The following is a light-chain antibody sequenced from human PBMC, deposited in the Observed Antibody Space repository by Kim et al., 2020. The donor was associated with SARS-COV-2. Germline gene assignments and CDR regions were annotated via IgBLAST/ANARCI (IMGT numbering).Light chain of an antibody. CDR3: QVWDSTTTV. CDR2: QDT. V-gene: IGLV3-1*01. CDR1: RLGNKY. J-gene: IGLJ2*01. Sequence: SVSPGQTARITCSGDRLGNKYACWYQQKPGRSPVVVIYQDTRRPSGIPERFSGSNSGNTATLTISGTQAMDEADYYCQVWDSTTTVFGGGTQLTVL.